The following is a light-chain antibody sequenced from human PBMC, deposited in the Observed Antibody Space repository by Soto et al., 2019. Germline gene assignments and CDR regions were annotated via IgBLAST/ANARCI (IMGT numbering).Light chain of an antibody. CDR2: EVS. Sequence: QSALPQPASVSGSPGQSITISCTGTSSDVGGYNFVSWFQQHPGKAPKLMIYEVSNRPSGVSNRFSGSKSGNTASLTISGLQAEDEADYYCTSYTKSSPLVFGTGTKVTV. J-gene: IGLJ1*01. V-gene: IGLV2-14*01. CDR3: TSYTKSSPLV. CDR1: SSDVGGYNF.